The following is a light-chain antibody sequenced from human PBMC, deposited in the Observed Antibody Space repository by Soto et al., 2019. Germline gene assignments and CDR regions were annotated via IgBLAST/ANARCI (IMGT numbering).Light chain of an antibody. V-gene: IGKV3-11*01. CDR2: DAS. J-gene: IGKJ5*01. CDR1: QSVSSY. Sequence: EIVLTQSPDTLSLSPWERATLSCRASQSVSSYLAWYQQRPGQAPRLLIFDASTRATGIPARFSGSGSGTDFTLTISSLEPEDFAVYYCQHRSIWPVSCGQGTRREIK. CDR3: QHRSIWPVS.